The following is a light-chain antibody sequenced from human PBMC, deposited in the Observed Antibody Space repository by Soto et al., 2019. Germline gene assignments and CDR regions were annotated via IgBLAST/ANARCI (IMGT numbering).Light chain of an antibody. J-gene: IGKJ1*01. CDR1: ESVSSN. CDR2: GAS. Sequence: EIVMTQSPATLSVSPGERATLSCRTSESVSSNLAWYQQKPGQAPGLLIYGASTRATGIPARFSGSGSGTEFTLTISSLQSEDFAVYYCQQFRNWPWTFGQGTKVDIK. V-gene: IGKV3-15*01. CDR3: QQFRNWPWT.